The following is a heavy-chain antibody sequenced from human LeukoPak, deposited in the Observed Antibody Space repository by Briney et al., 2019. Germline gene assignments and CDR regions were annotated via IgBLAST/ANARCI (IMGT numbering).Heavy chain of an antibody. V-gene: IGHV3-33*06. Sequence: PGRSLRLSCAASGFTFSSYGMHWVRHAPGKGLEWVAAIWYDGSNKYYADSVKGRFTISRDNSKNTLYLQMNSLRAEDTAVYYRAKDGGNSLDYWGQGTLVTVSS. D-gene: IGHD1-1*01. CDR3: AKDGGNSLDY. CDR1: GFTFSSYG. CDR2: IWYDGSNK. J-gene: IGHJ4*02.